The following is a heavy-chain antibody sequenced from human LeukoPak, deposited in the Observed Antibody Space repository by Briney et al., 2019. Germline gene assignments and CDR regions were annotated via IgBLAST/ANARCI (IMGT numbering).Heavy chain of an antibody. CDR2: INHSRST. CDR3: ARGEDYYGSGSYSVNWFDP. V-gene: IGHV4-34*01. CDR1: GGSFSGYY. Sequence: PSETLSLTCAVYGGSFSGYYWSWIRQPPGKGLEWIGEINHSRSTNYNPSLKSRVTISVDTSKNQFSLKLSSVTAADTAVYYCARGEDYYGSGSYSVNWFDPWGQGTLVTVSS. J-gene: IGHJ5*02. D-gene: IGHD3-10*01.